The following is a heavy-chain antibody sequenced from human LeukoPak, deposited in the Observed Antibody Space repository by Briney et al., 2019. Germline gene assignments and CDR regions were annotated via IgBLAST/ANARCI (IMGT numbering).Heavy chain of an antibody. V-gene: IGHV3-21*01. J-gene: IGHJ4*02. CDR1: GFTFNSFS. CDR3: ARDSSGWYESPNFDY. D-gene: IGHD6-19*01. CDR2: ISSSTIYT. Sequence: PGGSLRLSCAASGFTFNSFSMNWVRQAPGKGLEWVSSISSSTIYTYYADSVKGRFTISRDNAKNSLYLQMNSLRAEDTAVYYCARDSSGWYESPNFDYWGQGTLVTVSS.